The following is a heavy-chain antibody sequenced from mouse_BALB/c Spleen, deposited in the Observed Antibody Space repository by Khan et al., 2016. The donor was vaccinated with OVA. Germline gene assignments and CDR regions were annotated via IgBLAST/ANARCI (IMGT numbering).Heavy chain of an antibody. J-gene: IGHJ2*01. D-gene: IGHD1-1*01. CDR3: ARKYGSDFDY. Sequence: VQLQQSGPELVKPGASVKISCKASGYSFTGYFMNWVMQSHGKSLEWIGRINPHIGETFYNQKFKGKATLTVDESSSTVHMELRSLASEDSAVYYCARKYGSDFDYWGQGTTLTVSS. CDR1: GYSFTGYF. CDR2: INPHIGET. V-gene: IGHV1-20*02.